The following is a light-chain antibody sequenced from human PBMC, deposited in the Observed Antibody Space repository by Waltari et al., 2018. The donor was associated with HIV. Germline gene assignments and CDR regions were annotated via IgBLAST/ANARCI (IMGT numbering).Light chain of an antibody. J-gene: IGLJ2*01. CDR3: ASNRLDYTLI. CDR1: STDSRFYQY. CDR2: DIN. V-gene: IGLV2-14*03. Sequence: QSALTQPASVSGFLGQSINISCTGISTDSRFYQYVSWYQQYPGKIPRLIIFDINNRPAGVSDHFSGSRSGNSAFLTFSGLQSGDEAHYYCASNRLDYTLIFGGGTKLTVL.